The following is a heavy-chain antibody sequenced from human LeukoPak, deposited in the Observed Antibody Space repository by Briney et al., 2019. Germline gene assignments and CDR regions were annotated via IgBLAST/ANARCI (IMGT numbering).Heavy chain of an antibody. Sequence: PSETLSLTCTVSGGSISSYYWSWIRQPPGKGLEWIGYIYYSGSTNYNPSLKSRVTISVDTSKNQFSLKLSSVTAADTAVYYCARDSYYYDSSGFQLDIWGQGTMVTVPS. CDR2: IYYSGST. CDR3: ARDSYYYDSSGFQLDI. D-gene: IGHD3-22*01. J-gene: IGHJ3*02. CDR1: GGSISSYY. V-gene: IGHV4-59*01.